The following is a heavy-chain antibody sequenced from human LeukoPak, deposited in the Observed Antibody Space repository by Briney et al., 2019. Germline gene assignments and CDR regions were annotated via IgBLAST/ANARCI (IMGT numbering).Heavy chain of an antibody. CDR1: GFTFSSYA. CDR3: ARDGEAIAVAGLYYYYYYMDV. D-gene: IGHD6-19*01. Sequence: GGSLRLSCAASGFTFSSYAMHWVRQAPGKGLEWVAVISYDGSNKYYADSVKGRFTISRDNSKNTLYLQMNSLRAEDTAVYYCARDGEAIAVAGLYYYYYYMDVWGKGTTVTVSS. J-gene: IGHJ6*03. CDR2: ISYDGSNK. V-gene: IGHV3-30-3*01.